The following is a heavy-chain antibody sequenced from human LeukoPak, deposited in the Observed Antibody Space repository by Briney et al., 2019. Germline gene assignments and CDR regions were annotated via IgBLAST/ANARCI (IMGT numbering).Heavy chain of an antibody. D-gene: IGHD2-8*02. CDR2: VYDSGST. V-gene: IGHV4-59*01. J-gene: IGHJ4*02. CDR3: AGEHAGGYRFDY. CDR1: GGSIGTYY. Sequence: SETLSLTCTDSGGSIGTYYWSWIRQPPGKGLEWIGYVYDSGSTTYNPSLKSRVTISVDTSKSQFSLKLSSVTAADTAVYYCAGEHAGGYRFDYWGQGTLVTVSS.